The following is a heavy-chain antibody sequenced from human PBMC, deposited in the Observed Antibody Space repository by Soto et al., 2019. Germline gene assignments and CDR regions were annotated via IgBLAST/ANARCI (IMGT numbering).Heavy chain of an antibody. Sequence: EVQLVESGGGLVKPGGSLRLSCAASGFTFSSYSMNWFRQAPGKGLEWVSSISSSSSPIYYAASVKGRFTISRDNDEDSLHLQMNSLRAEDTAVYYCARDQVTTVNTMAFDYWGQGTLVAVSS. CDR1: GFTFSSYS. J-gene: IGHJ4*02. D-gene: IGHD4-17*01. CDR2: ISSSSSPI. CDR3: ARDQVTTVNTMAFDY. V-gene: IGHV3-21*01.